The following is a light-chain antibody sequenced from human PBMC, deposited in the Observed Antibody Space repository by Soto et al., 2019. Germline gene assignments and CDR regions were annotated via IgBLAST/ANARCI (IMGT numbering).Light chain of an antibody. Sequence: EVVLTQSPGTLSLSPRERATLSCRASQSVSNNYLAWYQHKPGQAPRLLIYGASNRAPGIPDRFSGSGSGPDFTLTISRLEPEDFAVYYCQQYAALPRTFGQGTLVEVK. CDR3: QQYAALPRT. CDR1: QSVSNNY. J-gene: IGKJ1*01. V-gene: IGKV3-20*01. CDR2: GAS.